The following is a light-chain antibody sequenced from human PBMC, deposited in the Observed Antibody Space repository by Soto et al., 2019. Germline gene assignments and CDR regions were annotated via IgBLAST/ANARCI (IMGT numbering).Light chain of an antibody. CDR1: QSVSSNS. J-gene: IGKJ5*01. V-gene: IGKV3-20*01. CDR2: GTS. Sequence: ETLMTQSPATLSVSPGERATLACRASQSVSSNSLAWYQQKPGQAPRLLMSGTSNRATGTPDRFSGSGAGTDFTLTISRLEPEDFAVYYCQQYGSSPITFGQGTRLDIK. CDR3: QQYGSSPIT.